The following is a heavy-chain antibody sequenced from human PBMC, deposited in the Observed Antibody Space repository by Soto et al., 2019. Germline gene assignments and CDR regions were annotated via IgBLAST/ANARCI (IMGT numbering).Heavy chain of an antibody. J-gene: IGHJ6*03. D-gene: IGHD3-3*01. Sequence: GASVKVSCKASGYTFTSYDINWVRQATGQGLEWMGWMNPNSGNTGYAQKFQGRVTMTRNTSISTAYMELSSLRSEDTAVYYCARVGWSGYYYYYYYYMDVWGEGTTVTVSS. CDR1: GYTFTSYD. V-gene: IGHV1-8*01. CDR2: MNPNSGNT. CDR3: ARVGWSGYYYYYYYYMDV.